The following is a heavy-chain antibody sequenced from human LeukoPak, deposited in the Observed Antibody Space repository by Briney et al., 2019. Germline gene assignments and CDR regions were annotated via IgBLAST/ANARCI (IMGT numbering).Heavy chain of an antibody. CDR1: GFTFSSYW. CDR3: ARDGLTFGVDHYYYYYMDV. CDR2: IKQDGSEK. Sequence: GGSLRLSCAASGFTFSSYWMSWVRQAPGKGLEWVANIKQDGSEKYYVDSVKGRFTISRDNAKNSLYLQMNSLRAEDTAVYYCARDGLTFGVDHYYYYYMDVWGKGTTVTVSS. V-gene: IGHV3-7*01. D-gene: IGHD3-3*01. J-gene: IGHJ6*03.